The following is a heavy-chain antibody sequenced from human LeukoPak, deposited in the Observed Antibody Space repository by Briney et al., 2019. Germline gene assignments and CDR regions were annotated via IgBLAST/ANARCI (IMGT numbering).Heavy chain of an antibody. D-gene: IGHD3-10*01. Sequence: GSLRLSCADSGFTFRSDSMSWVRPAPGKGPRWVSSISSSSSYIYYADSVKGRFTISRDNAKNSLYLQMNCLRAEDTAVYYCALLWFGELLPWGQGTLVTVSS. V-gene: IGHV3-21*01. CDR1: GFTFRSDS. CDR2: ISSSSSYI. CDR3: ALLWFGELLP. J-gene: IGHJ5*02.